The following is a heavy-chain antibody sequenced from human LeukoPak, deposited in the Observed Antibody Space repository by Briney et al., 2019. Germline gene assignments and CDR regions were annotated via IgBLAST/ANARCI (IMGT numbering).Heavy chain of an antibody. CDR1: GFTFSSYD. D-gene: IGHD3-10*01. V-gene: IGHV3-13*01. CDR2: IDTAGVT. CDR3: ARGGYFGSGPMDV. J-gene: IGHJ6*02. Sequence: GGSLRLSCAGSGFTFSSYDMHWVRQATGKGLEWVAGIDTAGVTYYPGSVRGRFTISRENGRNSFFLQMNSLRDGDTAVYYCARGGYFGSGPMDVWGQGTTVTVSS.